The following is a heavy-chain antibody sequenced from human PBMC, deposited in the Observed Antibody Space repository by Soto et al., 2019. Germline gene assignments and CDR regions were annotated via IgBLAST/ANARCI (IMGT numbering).Heavy chain of an antibody. J-gene: IGHJ6*03. D-gene: IGHD1-7*01. V-gene: IGHV4-39*01. CDR3: AKTGNTGYYYYYMDV. CDR2: MYYSGSA. Sequence: SETLSLTCSVSGGAISSSNSYWCWIRQPPGKGLEWIGSMYYSGSAYYNPSLKSRVTISVDTSKNQFSLRLSSVTAADTAMYFCAKTGNTGYYYYYMDVWGRGTTVTVSS. CDR1: GGAISSSNSY.